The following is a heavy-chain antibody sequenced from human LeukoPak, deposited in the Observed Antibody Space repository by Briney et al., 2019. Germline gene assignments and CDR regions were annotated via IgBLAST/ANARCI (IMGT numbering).Heavy chain of an antibody. CDR2: INAGNGNT. CDR3: ARDHRYSSSWYYFDY. CDR1: GYTFTSYA. D-gene: IGHD6-13*01. Sequence: ASVKVSCKASGYTFTSYAMHWVRQAPGQRLEWMGWINAGNGNTKYSQKFQGRVTITRDTSASTAYMELSSLRSEDTAVYYCARDHRYSSSWYYFDYWGQGTLVTVSS. J-gene: IGHJ4*02. V-gene: IGHV1-3*01.